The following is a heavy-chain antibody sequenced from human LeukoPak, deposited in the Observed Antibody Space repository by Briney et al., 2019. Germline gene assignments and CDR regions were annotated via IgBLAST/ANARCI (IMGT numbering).Heavy chain of an antibody. CDR3: ARGRSGYPPKYYFDY. CDR2: IWYDGSNK. J-gene: IGHJ4*02. D-gene: IGHD3-22*01. Sequence: QPGRSLRLSCAASGFTFSNYGMHWVRQAPGKGLEWVAVIWYDGSNKYYADSVKGRFTTSRDNSKNTLYLQMNSLRVEDTAVYYCARGRSGYPPKYYFDYWGQGTLVTVSS. V-gene: IGHV3-33*01. CDR1: GFTFSNYG.